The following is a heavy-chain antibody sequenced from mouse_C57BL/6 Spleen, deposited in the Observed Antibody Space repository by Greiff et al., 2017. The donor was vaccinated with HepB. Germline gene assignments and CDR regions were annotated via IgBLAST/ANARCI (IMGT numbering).Heavy chain of an antibody. CDR1: GYTFTSYW. D-gene: IGHD2-4*01. V-gene: IGHV1-7*01. Sequence: QVQLQQSGAELAKPGASVKLSCKASGYTFTSYWMHWVKQRPGQGLEWIGYINPSSGYTKYNQKFKDKATLTADKSSSTAYMQLSILTYEDSAVYYCASIYYDYDPYFDVWGTGTTVTVSS. CDR3: ASIYYDYDPYFDV. J-gene: IGHJ1*03. CDR2: INPSSGYT.